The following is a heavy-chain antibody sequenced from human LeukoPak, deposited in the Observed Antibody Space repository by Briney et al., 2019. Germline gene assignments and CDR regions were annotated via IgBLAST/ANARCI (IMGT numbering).Heavy chain of an antibody. J-gene: IGHJ4*02. Sequence: GGSLRLSCAASGFTFSRYWVSWVRQAPGKGLEWVANINENGSEKKYLDSVKGRFTISRDNSKNTLYLQMNSLRAEDTAVYYCAKDQGLYNDWGQGTLVTVFS. CDR3: AKDQGLYND. CDR1: GFTFSRYW. CDR2: INENGSEK. D-gene: IGHD1-14*01. V-gene: IGHV3-7*03.